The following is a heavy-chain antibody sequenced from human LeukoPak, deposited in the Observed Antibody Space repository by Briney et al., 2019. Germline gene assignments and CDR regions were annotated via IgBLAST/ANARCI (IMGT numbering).Heavy chain of an antibody. V-gene: IGHV1-2*02. CDR3: AREPSHPDIAVAGTNWFDP. Sequence: ASVKVSCKASGYTFTGYYMHWVRQAPGQGLEWMGWINPNSGGTNYAQKFQGRVTMTRDTSISTAYMELSRLRSDDTAVYYCAREPSHPDIAVAGTNWFDPWGQGTLVTVSS. CDR1: GYTFTGYY. CDR2: INPNSGGT. J-gene: IGHJ5*02. D-gene: IGHD6-19*01.